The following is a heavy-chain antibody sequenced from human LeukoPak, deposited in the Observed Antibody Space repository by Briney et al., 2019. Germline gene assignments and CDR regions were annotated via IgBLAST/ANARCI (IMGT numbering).Heavy chain of an antibody. CDR2: IYYSGAT. J-gene: IGHJ4*02. Sequence: SETLSLTCTVSGCSISIYYWSWIRQPPGKGLEWIGHIYYSGATKYNPSLKSRITISVDTSTNQFSLMLSSVTAADTAVYYCARFGITVVRGGKYYFDYWGQGTLVTVS. CDR1: GCSISIYY. CDR3: ARFGITVVRGGKYYFDY. V-gene: IGHV4-59*08. D-gene: IGHD3-10*01.